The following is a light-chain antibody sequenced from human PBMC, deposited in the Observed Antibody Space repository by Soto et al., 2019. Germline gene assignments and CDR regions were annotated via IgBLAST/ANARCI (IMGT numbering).Light chain of an antibody. J-gene: IGLJ1*01. CDR3: AAWDDTLNGDV. V-gene: IGLV1-44*01. CDR2: SNN. Sequence: QSVLTQPPSASGTAGQRVTISCSGSTSNIGRNTVNWYQQLPGTAPKTLIYSNNQRPSGVPDRFSGSKSGTSGSLAISGLLSEDEADYYCAAWDDTLNGDVFGTGTKLTVL. CDR1: TSNIGRNT.